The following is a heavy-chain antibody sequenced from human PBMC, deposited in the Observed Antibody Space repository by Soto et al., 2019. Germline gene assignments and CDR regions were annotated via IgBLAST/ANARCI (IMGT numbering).Heavy chain of an antibody. CDR2: IYWDDNK. J-gene: IGHJ6*02. V-gene: IGHV2-5*02. D-gene: IGHD2-15*01. CDR1: GFSLTTTGVG. CDR3: AHSFGWWYGMDV. Sequence: QITLKESGPTQVKPTQTLTLTCTFSGFSLTTTGVGVGWIRQPPGKALEWLGLIYWDDNKRYSPSLKGRLTITRDTSKNQVVLTMTNVDPVDTATYYCAHSFGWWYGMDVWGQGTTVTVSS.